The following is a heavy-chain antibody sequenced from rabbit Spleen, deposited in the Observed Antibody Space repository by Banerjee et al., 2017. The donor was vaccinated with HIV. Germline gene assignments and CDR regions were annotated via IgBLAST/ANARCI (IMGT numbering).Heavy chain of an antibody. V-gene: IGHV1S7*01. Sequence: QLVESGGGLVQPGGSLKLSCKASGFSLTNYWMNWVRQAPGKGLEWIGYIDPVFGITIYTNSVKGRFTISRDNAQNTVFLQLNSLTAADTAAYFCVREVYNILNLWGPGTLFTVS. CDR1: GFSLTNYW. D-gene: IGHD4-1*01. CDR2: IDPVFGIT. J-gene: IGHJ4*01. CDR3: VREVYNILNL.